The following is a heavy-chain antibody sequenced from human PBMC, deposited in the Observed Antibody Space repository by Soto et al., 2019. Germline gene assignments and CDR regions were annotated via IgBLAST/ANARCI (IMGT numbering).Heavy chain of an antibody. CDR1: GYTFANYG. V-gene: IGHV1-18*04. CDR2: ISIHNGNT. D-gene: IGHD1-1*01. J-gene: IGHJ6*03. CDR3: ARMPTHDDAHYYVEV. Sequence: QAQLEQSGGEVKKSGASVKVSCKASGYTFANYGISWVRQAPGQGLEWMGWISIHNGNTNFAQKFQGRVTLTTDTTTSTANMERRSRRSDDTAGDNGARMPTHDDAHYYVEVGGKGTTVSVPS.